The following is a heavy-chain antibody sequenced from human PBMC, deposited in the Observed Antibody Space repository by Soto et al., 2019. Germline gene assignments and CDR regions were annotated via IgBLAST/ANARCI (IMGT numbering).Heavy chain of an antibody. J-gene: IGHJ6*02. CDR3: ARGCSSTSCYTYYYYGMDV. CDR1: GYTFTSCG. CDR2: ISAYNGNT. V-gene: IGHV1-18*01. Sequence: GASVKVPCKDSGYTFTSCGSSWVRQAPGQGLEWMGWISAYNGNTNYAQKLQGRVTMTTDTSTSTAYMELRSLRSDDTAVYYCARGCSSTSCYTYYYYGMDVWGQGTTVTVFS. D-gene: IGHD2-2*02.